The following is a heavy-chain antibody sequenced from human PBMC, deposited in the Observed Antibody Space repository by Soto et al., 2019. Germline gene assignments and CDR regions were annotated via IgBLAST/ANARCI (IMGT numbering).Heavy chain of an antibody. CDR2: INPNNGGT. CDR1: AYIFIAYY. Sequence: ASVKVSCKASAYIFIAYYIPWVRQAPGQGLEWMGWINPNNGGTDYAEKFQGRVTMTRDTSISTVYMELSRLKSDDTAVYFCARDRPRFEVAGVFEYWGQGTQVTVSS. J-gene: IGHJ4*02. D-gene: IGHD6-19*01. CDR3: ARDRPRFEVAGVFEY. V-gene: IGHV1-2*02.